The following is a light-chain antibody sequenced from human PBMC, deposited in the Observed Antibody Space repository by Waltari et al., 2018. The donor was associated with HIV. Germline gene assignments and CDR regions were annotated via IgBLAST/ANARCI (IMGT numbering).Light chain of an antibody. CDR1: QTINSNY. V-gene: IGKV3-20*01. CDR3: QQYEASPPMYT. J-gene: IGKJ2*01. Sequence: EPVLTQSPGTLSLSSGERATLSCRASQTINSNYLAWYQHKPGLPPRLLIYDASTRAARIPHRFSGGGSGTDFTLTISRLEPEDFASYFCQQYEASPPMYTFGQGTRLEV. CDR2: DAS.